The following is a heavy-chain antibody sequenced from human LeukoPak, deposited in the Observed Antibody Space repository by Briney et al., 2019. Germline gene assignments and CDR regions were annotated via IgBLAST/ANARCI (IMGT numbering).Heavy chain of an antibody. Sequence: PGGSLRLSCAASGFTLSSYAMSWVRQAPGKGLEWVSAISGSGGSTYYADSVKGRFTISRDNSKNTLYLQMNSLRAEDTAVYYCAKELGYCSGGSCYSPGYYFDYWGQGTLVTVSS. CDR1: GFTLSSYA. J-gene: IGHJ4*02. CDR3: AKELGYCSGGSCYSPGYYFDY. V-gene: IGHV3-23*01. D-gene: IGHD2-15*01. CDR2: ISGSGGST.